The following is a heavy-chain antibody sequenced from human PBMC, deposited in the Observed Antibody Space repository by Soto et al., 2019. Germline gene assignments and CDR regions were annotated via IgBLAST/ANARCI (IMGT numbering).Heavy chain of an antibody. V-gene: IGHV4-39*01. Sequence: TSETLSLTCAVSGASIHNSHSFWGWIRQPPGKGLEFIGSIYYSGGANYNPSLKSRVTISLDTSKNQFSLTVNSVTAADTAIYYCGRVVEGATRHTDFDSWGQGTLVTVSS. CDR2: IYYSGGA. CDR1: GASIHNSHSF. J-gene: IGHJ5*01. CDR3: GRVVEGATRHTDFDS. D-gene: IGHD2-15*01.